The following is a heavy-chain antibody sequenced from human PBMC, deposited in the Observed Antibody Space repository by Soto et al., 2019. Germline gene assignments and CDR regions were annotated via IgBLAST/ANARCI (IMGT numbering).Heavy chain of an antibody. CDR2: ISYDGTNT. V-gene: IGHV3-30*18. CDR3: AKSRWELQGGEALDY. J-gene: IGHJ4*02. Sequence: QVQLVESGGGVVQPGRSLRLSCAASGFTFSSYGMHWVRQAPGKGLEWVAHISYDGTNTYYTDSVKGRFTISRDNSKNTVYLQMTSLGAEDTAVYYCAKSRWELQGGEALDYRGQGTLVTVSS. D-gene: IGHD1-26*01. CDR1: GFTFSSYG.